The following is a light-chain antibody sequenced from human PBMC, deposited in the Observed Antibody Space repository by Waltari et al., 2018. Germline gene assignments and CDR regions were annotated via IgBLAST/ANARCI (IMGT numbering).Light chain of an antibody. V-gene: IGLV3-21*02. CDR2: DAS. Sequence: SYVLAQPPSVSVAPGVTARITCGGNDIGYKSVHWYQVKAGQAPVVVVSDASDRPSGIPERFSASNSANTATLTISGVEAGDEADYYCQVWDSSSDHVVFGGGTKLTVL. CDR1: DIGYKS. J-gene: IGLJ2*01. CDR3: QVWDSSSDHVV.